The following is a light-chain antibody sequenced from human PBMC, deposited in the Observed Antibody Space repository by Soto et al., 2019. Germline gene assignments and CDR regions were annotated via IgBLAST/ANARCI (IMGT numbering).Light chain of an antibody. V-gene: IGKV1-39*01. Sequence: IQMTQSPSSLSASVGDRVTITCQSSQSISSYLNWYQQKPGKAPKLLIYAASSLQSGVPSRFSGSGSGTDFTLTISSLQPEDFATYYCQQSYSTPQTFGQGTKVDIK. CDR3: QQSYSTPQT. CDR2: AAS. J-gene: IGKJ1*01. CDR1: QSISSY.